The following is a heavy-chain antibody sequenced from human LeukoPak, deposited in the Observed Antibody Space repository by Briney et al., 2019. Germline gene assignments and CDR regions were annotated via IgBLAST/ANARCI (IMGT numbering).Heavy chain of an antibody. V-gene: IGHV3-74*01. CDR2: INSDGSST. CDR3: AHIAAAGPLVDY. D-gene: IGHD6-13*01. J-gene: IGHJ4*02. CDR1: RFTFSTYW. Sequence: GGSLRLSCAASRFTFSTYWMHWVRQAPGKGLVWVSRINSDGSSTDYADSVKGRFTISRDNAKNTLYLQMNSLRAEDTALYYCAHIAAAGPLVDYWGQGTLVTVSS.